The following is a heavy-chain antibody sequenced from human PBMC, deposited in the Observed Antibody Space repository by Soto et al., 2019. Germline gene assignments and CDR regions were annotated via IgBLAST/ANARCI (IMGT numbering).Heavy chain of an antibody. CDR2: IYWNDDK. CDR3: AYRVGSRGSFDC. D-gene: IGHD6-25*01. Sequence: QITLKESGPTLVKPTQTLTLTCSFSGFSLRTSGVSVGWIRQPPGKALEWLAFIYWNDDKRYSPSLQSRLTITKDNSKKEAVLTMPNMDPLDTGTYYCAYRVGSRGSFDCWGQGTLVTVSS. V-gene: IGHV2-5*01. CDR1: GFSLRTSGVS. J-gene: IGHJ4*02.